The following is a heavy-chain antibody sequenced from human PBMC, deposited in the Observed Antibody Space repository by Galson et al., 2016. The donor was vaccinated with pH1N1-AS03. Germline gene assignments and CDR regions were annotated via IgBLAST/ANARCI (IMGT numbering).Heavy chain of an antibody. V-gene: IGHV3-30-3*01. Sequence: SLRLSCAASGFTFSSHSMHWARQAPDEGLEWVAGISYHGNNKFYAHSVKGRFTISRDSLRNTLDLQMNRLSAEDTAVYFCARETIRAGEFDLWGRGTVVTVSS. CDR1: GFTFSSHS. CDR2: ISYHGNNK. D-gene: IGHD1-26*01. J-gene: IGHJ3*01. CDR3: ARETIRAGEFDL.